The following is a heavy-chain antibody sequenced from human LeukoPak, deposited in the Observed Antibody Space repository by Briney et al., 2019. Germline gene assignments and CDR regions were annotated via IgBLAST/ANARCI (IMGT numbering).Heavy chain of an antibody. J-gene: IGHJ6*03. D-gene: IGHD3-10*01. CDR3: ARGVFSGSGSGYYYYYMDV. Sequence: ASVKVSYKASGYTFTSYDINWVRQATGQGLEWMGWMNPNSGNTGYAQKFQGRVTMTRNTSISTAYMELSSLRSEDTAVYYCARGVFSGSGSGYYYYYMDVWGKGTTVTISS. CDR2: MNPNSGNT. CDR1: GYTFTSYD. V-gene: IGHV1-8*01.